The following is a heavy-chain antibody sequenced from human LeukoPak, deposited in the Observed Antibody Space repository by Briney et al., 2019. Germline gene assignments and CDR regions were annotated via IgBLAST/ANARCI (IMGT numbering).Heavy chain of an antibody. CDR3: ATLDSYYDNSGRPLLPD. D-gene: IGHD3-22*01. CDR1: GYSVTELS. J-gene: IGHJ4*02. V-gene: IGHV1-24*01. Sequence: ASVKVSCKVSGYSVTELSMHWVRQAPGLGLEWVGGFNREDDAPVYAQQFQGRVTMTEDTSTDTAYMEMSSLRSDDTALYYCATLDSYYDNSGRPLLPDWGQGTLVTVSS. CDR2: FNREDDAP.